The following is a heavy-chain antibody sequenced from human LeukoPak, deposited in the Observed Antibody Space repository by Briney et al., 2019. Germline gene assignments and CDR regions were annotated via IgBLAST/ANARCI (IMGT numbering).Heavy chain of an antibody. CDR2: IYYSGST. CDR1: GGSITSYY. D-gene: IGHD3-22*01. Sequence: SETLSLTCTVSGGSITSYYWSWIRQPPGKGLEWIGYIYYSGSTNYSPSLKSRVTISVDTSKNQFSLELSSVTAADTARYYCARLSNWLLGYALDVWGQGTTVTVSS. J-gene: IGHJ6*02. V-gene: IGHV4-59*08. CDR3: ARLSNWLLGYALDV.